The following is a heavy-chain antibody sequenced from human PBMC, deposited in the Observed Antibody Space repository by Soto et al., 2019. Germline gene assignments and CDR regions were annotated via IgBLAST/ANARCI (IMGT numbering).Heavy chain of an antibody. CDR1: GFTFSSYA. Sequence: GGSLRLSCAASGFTFSSYAMHWVRQAPGKGLEWVAVISYDGSNKYYADSVKGRFTISRDNSKNTLYLQMNSLRAEDTAVYYCARDLVRLWFGEFPDYWGQGTLVTVSS. CDR3: ARDLVRLWFGEFPDY. J-gene: IGHJ4*02. V-gene: IGHV3-30-3*01. CDR2: ISYDGSNK. D-gene: IGHD3-10*01.